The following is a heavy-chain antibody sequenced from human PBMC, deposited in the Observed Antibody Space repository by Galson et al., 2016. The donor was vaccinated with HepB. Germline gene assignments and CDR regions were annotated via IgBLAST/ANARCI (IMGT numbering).Heavy chain of an antibody. V-gene: IGHV5-10-1*01. CDR3: ARIPTSGWYSDF. CDR2: IDPQDSYT. D-gene: IGHD6-19*01. CDR1: GSTFTNYW. J-gene: IGHJ4*02. Sequence: QSGAEVKKPGETLRISCKASGSTFTNYWISWVRQVSGKGLEYMGRIDPQDSYTDYSPSFKSHVTISGDTSINTVYLQWSSLKASDTAKYFGARIPTSGWYSDFWGQGTLVTVSS.